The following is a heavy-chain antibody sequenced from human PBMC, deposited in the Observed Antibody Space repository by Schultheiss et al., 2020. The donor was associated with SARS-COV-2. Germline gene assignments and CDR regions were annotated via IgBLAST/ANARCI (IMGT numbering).Heavy chain of an antibody. D-gene: IGHD2-2*01. CDR3: ARDSVVVVPAASRHNWFDP. CDR1: GYNFINND. Sequence: ASVKVSCKASGYNFINNDINWVRQATGQGLEWMGWMNPNSGHTGYAQKFQGRVTMTRDTSISTAYMELSRLRSDDTAVYYCARDSVVVVPAASRHNWFDPWGQGTLVTVSS. V-gene: IGHV1-8*01. CDR2: MNPNSGHT. J-gene: IGHJ5*02.